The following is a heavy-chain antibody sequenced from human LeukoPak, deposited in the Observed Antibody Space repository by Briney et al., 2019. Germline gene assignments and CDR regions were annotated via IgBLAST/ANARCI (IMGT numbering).Heavy chain of an antibody. CDR2: ISAYNGNT. CDR3: ARDFWSGYSHYYGMDV. Sequence: ASVKVSCTASGYTFTSYGISRVREAPGQGLEWMGWISAYNGNTNYAQKLQGRVTMTTDTSTSTAYMELRSLRSDDTAVYYCARDFWSGYSHYYGMDVWGQGTTVTVSS. J-gene: IGHJ6*02. D-gene: IGHD3-3*01. V-gene: IGHV1-18*01. CDR1: GYTFTSYG.